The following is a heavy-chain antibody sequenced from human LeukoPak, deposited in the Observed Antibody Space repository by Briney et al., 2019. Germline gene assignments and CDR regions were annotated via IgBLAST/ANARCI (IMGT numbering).Heavy chain of an antibody. CDR2: ISGSGGST. V-gene: IGHV3-23*01. CDR1: GFTFSSYA. CDR3: AATSSTSLDY. D-gene: IGHD2-2*01. J-gene: IGHJ4*02. Sequence: GGSLILSCAASGFTFSSYAMSWVRQAPGKGLEWVSGISGSGGSTNYADSVKGRFTISRDNSKNTLYLQMNSLRAEDKAVYYCAATSSTSLDYWGQGTLVTVSS.